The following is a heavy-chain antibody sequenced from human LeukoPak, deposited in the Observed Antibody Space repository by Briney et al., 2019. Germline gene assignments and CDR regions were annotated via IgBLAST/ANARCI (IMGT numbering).Heavy chain of an antibody. CDR2: IHPNSGNT. J-gene: IGHJ4*02. D-gene: IGHD1-1*01. CDR3: AREMRPATTTLVAY. Sequence: ASVKVSCKASGYIFTGYWIHWVRQAPGQGLEWMGFIHPNSGNTNYAQKFQGRVTMTRDTSINTAYMELNGLTGDDTAVYYCAREMRPATTTLVAYWGQGTLVTVSS. CDR1: GYIFTGYW. V-gene: IGHV1-2*02.